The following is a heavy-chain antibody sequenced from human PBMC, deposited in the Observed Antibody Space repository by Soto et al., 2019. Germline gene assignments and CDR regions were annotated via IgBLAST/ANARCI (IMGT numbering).Heavy chain of an antibody. CDR3: ARGLGGSGSQHFDY. CDR1: GGSFSGYY. D-gene: IGHD3-10*01. CDR2: INHSGST. V-gene: IGHV4-34*01. Sequence: QVQLQQWGAGLLKPSETLSLTCAVYGGSFSGYYWSWIRQPPGKGLEWIGEINHSGSTNYNPSLKSRVTISVDTSKNQFSLKLSSVTAADTAVYYCARGLGGSGSQHFDYWGQGTLVTVSS. J-gene: IGHJ4*02.